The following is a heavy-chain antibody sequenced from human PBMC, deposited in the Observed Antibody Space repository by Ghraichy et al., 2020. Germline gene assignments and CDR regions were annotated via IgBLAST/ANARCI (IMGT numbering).Heavy chain of an antibody. CDR2: IYYSGST. CDR1: GGSISSGGYY. D-gene: IGHD6-19*01. CDR3: ARGSSRGWYFFVDY. V-gene: IGHV4-31*03. Sequence: LSLTCTVSGGSISSGGYYWSWIRQHPGKGLEWIGYIYYSGSTYYNPSLKSRVTISVDTSKNQFSLKLSSVTAADTTVYYCARGSSRGWYFFVDYWGQGTLVTVSS. J-gene: IGHJ4*02.